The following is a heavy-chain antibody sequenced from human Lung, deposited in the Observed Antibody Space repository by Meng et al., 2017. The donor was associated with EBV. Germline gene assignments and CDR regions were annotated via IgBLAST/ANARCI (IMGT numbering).Heavy chain of an antibody. CDR2: ISGSGAAT. D-gene: IGHD5-18*01. J-gene: IGHJ4*02. CDR3: AKDLVTTMVTRIVAVAGATPDY. CDR1: GFSFGSFV. V-gene: IGHV3-23*04. Sequence: EVQLVESGGGLVQPGGSLRCSCAAAGFSFGSFVMSWVRQAPGKGREWVSVISGSGAATYYADAVKGRFTISRDNSRDTLYLEINNLTAEDTAVYYCAKDLVTTMVTRIVAVAGATPDYWDQGTLVTVSS.